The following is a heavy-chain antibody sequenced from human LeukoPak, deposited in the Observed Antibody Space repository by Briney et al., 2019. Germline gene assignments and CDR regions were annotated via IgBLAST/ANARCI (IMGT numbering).Heavy chain of an antibody. CDR3: ARLAYDSSGYGPRYFDY. D-gene: IGHD3-22*01. J-gene: IGHJ4*02. Sequence: SETLSLTCTVSGYSINSGYYWVWIRQPPGKGLERIGSIYRTGSTNYNPSLKSRVTISVDTSKNQFSLKVGSVTAADTAVYYCARLAYDSSGYGPRYFDYWGQGTLVTVSS. V-gene: IGHV4-38-2*02. CDR1: GYSINSGYY. CDR2: IYRTGST.